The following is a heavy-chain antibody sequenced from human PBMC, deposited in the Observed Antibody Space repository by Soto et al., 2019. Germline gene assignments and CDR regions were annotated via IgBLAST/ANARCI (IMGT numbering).Heavy chain of an antibody. CDR2: INAGNGNT. CDR3: ATASYDSSGPHASNWFDP. D-gene: IGHD3-22*01. V-gene: IGHV1-3*01. CDR1: GYTFTSYA. J-gene: IGHJ5*02. Sequence: ASVKVSCKASGYTFTSYAMHWVRQAPGQRLEWMGWINAGNGNTKYSQKFQGRVTITRDTSASTAYMELSSLRSEDTAVYYCATASYDSSGPHASNWFDPWGQGTLVTVS.